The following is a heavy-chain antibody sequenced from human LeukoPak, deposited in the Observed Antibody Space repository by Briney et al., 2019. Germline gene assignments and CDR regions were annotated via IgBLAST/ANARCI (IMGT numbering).Heavy chain of an antibody. J-gene: IGHJ6*02. Sequence: SQTLSLTCAISGDSVSSNSAAWNWIRQSPSRGLEGLGRTYYRSKWYNHYAVSVKSRITITPDTSKNQFSRQLNSVTPEDTAVYYCARWGGRPYYYYGMDVWGQGTTVTVSS. V-gene: IGHV6-1*01. CDR2: TYYRSKWYN. CDR3: ARWGGRPYYYYGMDV. CDR1: GDSVSSNSAA. D-gene: IGHD3-16*01.